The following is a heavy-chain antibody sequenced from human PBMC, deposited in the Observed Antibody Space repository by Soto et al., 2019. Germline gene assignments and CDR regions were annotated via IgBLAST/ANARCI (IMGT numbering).Heavy chain of an antibody. J-gene: IGHJ2*01. V-gene: IGHV3-48*01. D-gene: IGHD1-1*01. CDR2: ISYSSSTI. Sequence: KGLEWVSYISYSSSTIHYADSVKGRFTTSRDNAKNSLYLQMNSLRGEDTAVYYCVFFQAEDGIRGTVPVSAFLLNRSSDL. CDR3: VFFQAEDGIRGTVPVSAFLLNRSSDL.